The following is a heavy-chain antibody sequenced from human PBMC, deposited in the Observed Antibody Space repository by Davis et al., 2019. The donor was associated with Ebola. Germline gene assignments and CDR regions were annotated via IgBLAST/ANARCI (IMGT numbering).Heavy chain of an antibody. D-gene: IGHD1-26*01. CDR1: GGTFSSYA. Sequence: SVKVSCKASGGTFSSYAISWVRQAPGQGLEWMGGIIPIFGTANYAQKFQGRVTITADESTSTAYMELSSLRSEDTAVYYCAKDFEVGAITHYFDYWGQGTLVTVSS. CDR3: AKDFEVGAITHYFDY. V-gene: IGHV1-69*13. CDR2: IIPIFGTA. J-gene: IGHJ4*02.